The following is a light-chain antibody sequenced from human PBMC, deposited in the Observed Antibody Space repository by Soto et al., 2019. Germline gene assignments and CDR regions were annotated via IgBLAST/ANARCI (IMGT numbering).Light chain of an antibody. CDR1: SSDVGGYNY. CDR3: SSYTSSYVV. J-gene: IGLJ2*01. Sequence: QSALTQPASVSGSPGQSITISCTGTSSDVGGYNYVSWYQQHPGKAPKPMIYDVSNRPSGVSNRFSGSKSGNTASLTISGLQAEDEADYYCSSYTSSYVVFGGGTKLTVL. V-gene: IGLV2-14*01. CDR2: DVS.